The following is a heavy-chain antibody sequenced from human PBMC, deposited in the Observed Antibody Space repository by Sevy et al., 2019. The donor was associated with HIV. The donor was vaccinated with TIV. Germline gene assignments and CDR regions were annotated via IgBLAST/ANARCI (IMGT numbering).Heavy chain of an antibody. Sequence: WETLSLGCTVSGDSLSGYQWNWIRQPPGKALEWIGYIHDSGRTNYNPSLESRVTISVDTSKNQFSLNLNSVTAADTVVYYCARSVNNYDGGVYQMGLDYWGQGTLVTVSS. D-gene: IGHD3-22*01. CDR3: ARSVNNYDGGVYQMGLDY. J-gene: IGHJ4*02. V-gene: IGHV4-59*01. CDR1: GDSLSGYQ. CDR2: IHDSGRT.